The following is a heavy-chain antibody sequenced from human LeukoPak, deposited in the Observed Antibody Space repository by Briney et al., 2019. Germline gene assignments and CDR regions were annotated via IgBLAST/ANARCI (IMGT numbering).Heavy chain of an antibody. CDR3: ASEGGSGSYSWFDP. Sequence: ASVKVSCKASGGTFSSYAISWVRQAPGQGLEWMGGIIPIFGTANYAQKFQGRVTITADESTSTAYMELSSLRSEDTAVYYCASEGGSGSYSWFDPWGQGTLVTVSS. D-gene: IGHD1-26*01. CDR1: GGTFSSYA. J-gene: IGHJ5*02. V-gene: IGHV1-69*01. CDR2: IIPIFGTA.